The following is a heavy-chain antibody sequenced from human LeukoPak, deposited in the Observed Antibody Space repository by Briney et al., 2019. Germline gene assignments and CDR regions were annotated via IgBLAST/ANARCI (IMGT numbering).Heavy chain of an antibody. CDR3: ARRRDGNYFDY. D-gene: IGHD5-24*01. CDR1: GGSITSYY. V-gene: IGHV4-59*08. CDR2: IYYSGST. Sequence: SETLCLTCTVSGGSITSYYWSWIRQPPGKGLEWIGYIYYSGSTNYNPSLKSRVTISVDTSKNQFSLKLSSVTAADTAVYYCARRRDGNYFDYWGQGTLVTVSS. J-gene: IGHJ4*02.